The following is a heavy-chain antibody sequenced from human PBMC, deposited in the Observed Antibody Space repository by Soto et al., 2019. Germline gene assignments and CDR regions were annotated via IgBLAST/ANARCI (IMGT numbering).Heavy chain of an antibody. CDR1: GGTFSNYA. J-gene: IGHJ6*02. CDR2: IVPIFGTT. V-gene: IGHV1-69*12. CDR3: ARVEAVAGLYNYHGLDV. Sequence: QVQLVQSGAEVKKPGSLVKVSCKGSGGTFSNYAIDWVRLAPGHGLEWMGGIVPIFGTTYYTQKFQGRATIIADDSTTTAYLEMSSLRSEDTAIYYCARVEAVAGLYNYHGLDVWGQETAVTVSS. D-gene: IGHD6-19*01.